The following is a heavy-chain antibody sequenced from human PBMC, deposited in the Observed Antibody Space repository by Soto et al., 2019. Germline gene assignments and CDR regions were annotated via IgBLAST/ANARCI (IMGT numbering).Heavy chain of an antibody. CDR2: MNPNSGTT. V-gene: IGHV1-8*01. CDR1: GYTFTSYD. J-gene: IGHJ4*02. Sequence: QVQLVQSGAEVKKPGASVKVSCKASGYTFTSYDINWVRQATGQGLEWMGWMNPNSGTTGYVQKFQVRVNMTRNTSISPADMELSSLRSEDTAVYYCARGEIGIAAAGFGADWGQGTLVTVSS. D-gene: IGHD6-13*01. CDR3: ARGEIGIAAAGFGAD.